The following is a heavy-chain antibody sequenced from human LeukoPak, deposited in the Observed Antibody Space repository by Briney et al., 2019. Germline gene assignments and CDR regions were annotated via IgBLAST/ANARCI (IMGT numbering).Heavy chain of an antibody. CDR3: ARDRWDYDSSGYYGDYYYYGMDV. V-gene: IGHV4-59*01. J-gene: IGHJ6*02. CDR2: IYYSGST. D-gene: IGHD3-22*01. Sequence: SETLSLTCTVSGGSISSYYWSWIRQPPGKGLEWIGYIYYSGSTNYNPSLKSRVTISVDTSKNQFSLKLSSVTAADTAVYYCARDRWDYDSSGYYGDYYYYGMDVWGQGTTVTVSS. CDR1: GGSISSYY.